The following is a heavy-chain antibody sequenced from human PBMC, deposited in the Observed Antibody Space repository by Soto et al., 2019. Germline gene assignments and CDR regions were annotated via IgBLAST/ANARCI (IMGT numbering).Heavy chain of an antibody. V-gene: IGHV3-53*01. J-gene: IGHJ5*02. CDR3: ARAYGGNPALFDP. Sequence: GGSLRLSCAASGFPVSRDYMSWVRQAPGKGLEWVSVIYTGGSTYYADSVKGRFTFSRDNSKNTLYLQMNSLRAEDTAVYYCARAYGGNPALFDPWGQGTLVTVSS. D-gene: IGHD4-17*01. CDR1: GFPVSRDY. CDR2: IYTGGST.